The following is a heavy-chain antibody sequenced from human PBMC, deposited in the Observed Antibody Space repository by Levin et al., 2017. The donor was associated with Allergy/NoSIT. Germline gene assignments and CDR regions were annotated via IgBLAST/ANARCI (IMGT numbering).Heavy chain of an antibody. J-gene: IGHJ3*02. CDR1: GFTVSSNY. V-gene: IGHV3-66*01. CDR3: ARDGGGSGLPHDAFDI. CDR2: IYSGGST. Sequence: SCAASGFTVSSNYMSWVRQAPGKGLEWVSVIYSGGSTYYADSVKGRFTISRDNSKNTLYLQMNSLRAEDTAVYYCARDGGGSGLPHDAFDIWGQGTMVTVSS. D-gene: IGHD6-25*01.